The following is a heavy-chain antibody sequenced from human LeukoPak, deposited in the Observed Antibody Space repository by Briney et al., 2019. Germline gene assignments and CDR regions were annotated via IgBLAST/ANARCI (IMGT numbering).Heavy chain of an antibody. CDR2: INPNSGGT. D-gene: IGHD2-15*01. V-gene: IGHV1-2*02. J-gene: IGHJ3*02. CDR1: GYTFVSYG. CDR3: ARDLMSRDGSCYDAFDI. Sequence: ASVKVSCKASGYTFVSYGISWVRQAPGQGLEWMGWINPNSGGTNYAQKFQGRVTMTRDTSISTAYMELSRLRSDDTAVYYCARDLMSRDGSCYDAFDIWGQGTMVTVSS.